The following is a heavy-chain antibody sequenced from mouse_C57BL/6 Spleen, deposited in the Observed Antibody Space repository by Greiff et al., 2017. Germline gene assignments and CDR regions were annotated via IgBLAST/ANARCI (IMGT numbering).Heavy chain of an antibody. V-gene: IGHV1-50*01. CDR2: IDPSASYT. J-gene: IGHJ4*01. D-gene: IGHD1-1*01. Sequence: QVQLQQPGAELVKPGASVKLSCKASGYTFTSYWMQWVKQRPGQGLEWIGEIDPSASYTNYNQKFKGKATLTVDTSSSTAYMQLSSLTSEDSAVXYCARGGYYYGSSLYYYAMDYWGQGTSVTVSS. CDR1: GYTFTSYW. CDR3: ARGGYYYGSSLYYYAMDY.